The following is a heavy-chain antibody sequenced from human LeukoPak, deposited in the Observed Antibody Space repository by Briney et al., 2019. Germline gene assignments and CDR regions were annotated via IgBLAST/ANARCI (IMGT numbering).Heavy chain of an antibody. J-gene: IGHJ6*03. D-gene: IGHD5-12*01. V-gene: IGHV1-2*02. CDR1: GYTFTGYF. Sequence: ASVKVSCKASGYTFTGYFMHWVRQAPGQGLEWMGWINPNSGGTNYAQKFQGRVTMTRDTSISTAYMELSRLRSDDTAVYYCARGGIPVYYYYMDVWGKGTTVTISS. CDR3: ARGGIPVYYYYMDV. CDR2: INPNSGGT.